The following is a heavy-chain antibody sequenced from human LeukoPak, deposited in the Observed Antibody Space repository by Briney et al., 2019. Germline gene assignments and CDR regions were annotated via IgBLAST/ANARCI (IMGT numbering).Heavy chain of an antibody. CDR3: ARFRILPPCRFDP. J-gene: IGHJ5*02. CDR2: IYYSGST. CDR1: GGSISSSSYY. Sequence: PSETLSLTCTVSGGSISSSSYYWGWIRQPPGKGLEWIGSIYYSGSTYYNPSLKSRVTISVDTSKNQFSLKLSSVTAADTAVYYCARFRILPPCRFDPWGQGTLVTVSS. V-gene: IGHV4-39*07. D-gene: IGHD1-26*01.